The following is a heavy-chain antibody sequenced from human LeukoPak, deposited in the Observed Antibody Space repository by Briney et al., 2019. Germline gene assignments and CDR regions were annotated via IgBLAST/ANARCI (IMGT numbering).Heavy chain of an antibody. CDR2: INPSGGST. CDR1: GYTFTSYY. Sequence: AASVKVSCKASGYTFTSYYMHWVRQAPGQGLEWMGIINPSGGSTSYAQKFQGRVTMTRDTSTSTVYMELSSLRSEDTAVYYCARILTNYYASSSLSGGLGYWGQGTLATVSS. CDR3: ARILTNYYASSSLSGGLGY. D-gene: IGHD3-22*01. V-gene: IGHV1-46*01. J-gene: IGHJ4*02.